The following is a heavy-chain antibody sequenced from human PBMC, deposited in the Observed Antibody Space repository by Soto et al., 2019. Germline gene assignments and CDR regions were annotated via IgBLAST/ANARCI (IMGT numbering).Heavy chain of an antibody. CDR1: GFTVSSNY. CDR2: IYSGGST. D-gene: IGHD3-22*01. J-gene: IGHJ4*02. CDR3: ARNYYDSGGGFDY. V-gene: IGHV3-53*01. Sequence: PGGSLRLSCAASGFTVSSNYMSWVRQAPGKGLEWVSVIYSGGSTYYADSVKGRFTISRDNSKNTLYLQMNSRRAEDTAVYYCARNYYDSGGGFDYWGQGTLVTVSS.